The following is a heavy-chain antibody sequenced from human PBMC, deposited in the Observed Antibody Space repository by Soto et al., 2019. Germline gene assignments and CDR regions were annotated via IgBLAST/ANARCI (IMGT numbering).Heavy chain of an antibody. D-gene: IGHD2-21*01. CDR2: INTGNGNT. Sequence: GASVKVSWKASGYTFTSFTMHWVRQAPGQRLEWMGWINTGNGNTKYSQKFQGRVTITRDTSASTAYMELSSLRSEDTAVYYCATLCGGNCFTDYWGQGTLVTVSS. J-gene: IGHJ4*02. CDR3: ATLCGGNCFTDY. CDR1: GYTFTSFT. V-gene: IGHV1-3*04.